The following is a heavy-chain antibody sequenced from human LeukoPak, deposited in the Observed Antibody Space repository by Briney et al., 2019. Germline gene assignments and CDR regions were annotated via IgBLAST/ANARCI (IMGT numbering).Heavy chain of an antibody. V-gene: IGHV1-2*02. CDR1: GYTFTGYY. CDR2: INPNSCGT. CDR3: ARGRLGYCSGGSCYVGSNFDY. Sequence: GSSVKVSCKASGYTFTGYYMHWVRQAPGQGLEWMGWINPNSCGTNYAQKFQGRVTMTRDTSISTAYMELSRLRSDDTAVYYCARGRLGYCSGGSCYVGSNFDYWGQGTLVTVSS. D-gene: IGHD2-15*01. J-gene: IGHJ4*02.